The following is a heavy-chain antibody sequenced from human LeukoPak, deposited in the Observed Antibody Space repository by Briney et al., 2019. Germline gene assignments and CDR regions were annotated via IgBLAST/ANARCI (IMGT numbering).Heavy chain of an antibody. V-gene: IGHV3-11*04. Sequence: GGSLRLSCAASGFTFSDYYMGWIRQAPGKGLEWISYITNNGGAMFYADSLKGRLTIFRDNAKKSLYLQMNSLRPDDTALYFCARALADSRGYYLGFDPWGQGTLVTVSS. CDR3: ARALADSRGYYLGFDP. CDR2: ITNNGGAM. D-gene: IGHD3-22*01. J-gene: IGHJ5*02. CDR1: GFTFSDYY.